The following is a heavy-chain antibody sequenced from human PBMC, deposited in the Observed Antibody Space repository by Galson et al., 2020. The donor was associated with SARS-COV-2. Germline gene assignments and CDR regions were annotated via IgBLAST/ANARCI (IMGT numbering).Heavy chain of an antibody. Sequence: LSCAASGFTFRNYFMTWVRQVPGKGLEWVSSISDTGVSTYYADSVKGRFTVSRDNSKNTVYLQLNSLRADDTALYFCAKDRGGSGRYVDLDFWGQGTLVTVSS. CDR1: GFTFRNYF. CDR2: ISDTGVST. CDR3: AKDRGGSGRYVDLDF. D-gene: IGHD6-19*01. J-gene: IGHJ4*02. V-gene: IGHV3-23*01.